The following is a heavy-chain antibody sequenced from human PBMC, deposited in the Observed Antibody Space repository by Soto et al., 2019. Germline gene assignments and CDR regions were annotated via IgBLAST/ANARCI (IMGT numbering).Heavy chain of an antibody. CDR3: ARDVRSSGYDY. V-gene: IGHV4-59*01. D-gene: IGHD6-19*01. CDR1: DGSIRTYY. Sequence: PSEPLSLTCTVSDGSIRTYYWSWIRQPPGKGLEWIGYIYHSGITNYNPSLRSRVTISVDTSKNQFSLKLSSVTAADTAVYYCARDVRSSGYDYWGQGTLVTVSS. CDR2: IYHSGIT. J-gene: IGHJ4*02.